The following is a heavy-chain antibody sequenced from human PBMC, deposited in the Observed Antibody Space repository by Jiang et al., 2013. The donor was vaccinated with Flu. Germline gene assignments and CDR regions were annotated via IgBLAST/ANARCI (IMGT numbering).Heavy chain of an antibody. Sequence: GAEVKKPGESLKISCKGSGYNFTSYWIGWVRQMPGKGLEWMGIIYPGDSDTRYSPSFQGQVTISADKSISTAYLQWSSLKASDTAMYYCARHALDEYQLLSYYYYYYMDVWGKRDHGHRLL. CDR3: ARHALDEYQLLSYYYYYYMDV. J-gene: IGHJ6*03. V-gene: IGHV5-51*01. CDR2: IYPGDSDT. CDR1: GYNFTSYW. D-gene: IGHD2-2*01.